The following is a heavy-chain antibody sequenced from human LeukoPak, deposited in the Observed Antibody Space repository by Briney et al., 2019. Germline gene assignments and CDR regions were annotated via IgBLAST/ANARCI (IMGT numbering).Heavy chain of an antibody. V-gene: IGHV3-7*01. CDR3: ARVLRYFDWLTDYFDY. Sequence: PGGSLRLSCAVSGFIFSSNWMSWVCQAPGKGLEWVANIKQDGSERYYVDSVKGRFTISRDDAKNSLYLQMNSLRAEDTAVYYCARVLRYFDWLTDYFDYWGQGTLVTVSS. D-gene: IGHD3-9*01. J-gene: IGHJ4*02. CDR1: GFIFSSNW. CDR2: IKQDGSER.